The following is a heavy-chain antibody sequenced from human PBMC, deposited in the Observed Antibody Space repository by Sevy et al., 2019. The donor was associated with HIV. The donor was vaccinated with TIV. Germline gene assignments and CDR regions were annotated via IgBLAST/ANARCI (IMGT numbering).Heavy chain of an antibody. CDR3: ARYATPNSNWFDP. J-gene: IGHJ5*02. D-gene: IGHD2-15*01. CDR1: GGSITTDY. Sequence: SETLSLTCTVSGGSITTDYWSWIRQPAGKGLEWIGRIYSSGSASYNPSLKSRVTMSVDTSKNQFSLKLSSVTAADTAVYYCARYATPNSNWFDPWGQGSLVTVSS. V-gene: IGHV4-4*07. CDR2: IYSSGSA.